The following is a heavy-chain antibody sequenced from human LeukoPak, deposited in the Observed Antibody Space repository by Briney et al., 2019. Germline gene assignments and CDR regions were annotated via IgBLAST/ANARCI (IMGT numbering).Heavy chain of an antibody. D-gene: IGHD1-1*01. CDR2: IHYSGST. Sequence: RSSETLSLTCTVSGSSISSNNYYWAWIRQPPGKGLEWIGSIHYSGSTYYNPSLKSRVSISVDTSKKQLSLKLSSVTAADTAVYYCARRGTEPIDDAFDIWGQGTMVTVSS. J-gene: IGHJ3*02. CDR1: GSSISSNNYY. CDR3: ARRGTEPIDDAFDI. V-gene: IGHV4-39*01.